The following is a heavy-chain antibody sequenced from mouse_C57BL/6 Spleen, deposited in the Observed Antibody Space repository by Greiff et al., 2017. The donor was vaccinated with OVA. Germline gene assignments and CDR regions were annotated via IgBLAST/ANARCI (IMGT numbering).Heavy chain of an antibody. J-gene: IGHJ2*01. D-gene: IGHD2-5*01. Sequence: EVQLVESGGGLVKPGGSLKLSCAASGFTFSDYGMHWVRQAPEKGLEWVAYISSGSSTIYYADTVKGRFTISRDNAKNTLFLQMTSLRSEDTAMYYCATGYSNYGGYFDYWGQGTTLTVSS. CDR1: GFTFSDYG. V-gene: IGHV5-17*01. CDR2: ISSGSSTI. CDR3: ATGYSNYGGYFDY.